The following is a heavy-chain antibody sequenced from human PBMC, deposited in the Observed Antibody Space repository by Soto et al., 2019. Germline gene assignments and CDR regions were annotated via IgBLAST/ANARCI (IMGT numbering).Heavy chain of an antibody. Sequence: QVQLVQSGAEVKKPGSSVKVSCKASGGTFSSYAISWVRQAPGQGLEWMGGIIPIFGTANYAQKCKGRVTCTADESTSTAYMELSRLRSEETAVYYCASREDSSGYYVRPYYYYYGMDVWGQGTTVTVSS. CDR1: GGTFSSYA. D-gene: IGHD3-22*01. J-gene: IGHJ6*02. V-gene: IGHV1-69*12. CDR2: IIPIFGTA. CDR3: ASREDSSGYYVRPYYYYYGMDV.